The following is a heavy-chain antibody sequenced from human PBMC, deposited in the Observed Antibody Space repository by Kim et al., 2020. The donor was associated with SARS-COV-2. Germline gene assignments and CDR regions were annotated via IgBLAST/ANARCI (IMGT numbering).Heavy chain of an antibody. D-gene: IGHD3-10*01. CDR2: INHSGNT. CDR3: ARGRSHVALIRGPFAHHWFDT. Sequence: SETLSLTCAVYGGSFSGYYWTWIRQTPGQGLEWIGEINHSGNTNFKSSLKSRSTISIDKATNQFSLKMNSVTAADTGFYFCARGRSHVALIRGPFAHHWFDTWGQGTLVTVSS. J-gene: IGHJ5*02. CDR1: GGSFSGYY. V-gene: IGHV4-34*01.